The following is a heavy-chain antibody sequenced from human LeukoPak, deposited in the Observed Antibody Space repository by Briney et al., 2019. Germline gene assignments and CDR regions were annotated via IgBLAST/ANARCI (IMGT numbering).Heavy chain of an antibody. Sequence: SETLSLTCTVSGGSMNAYYWTWFRQPPGKGLEWIGYIYYSGSTNYNPSLKSRLTISVDTSNNQFSLKLSSVTAADTAVYYCAAIAGSSSFWGQGTLVTVSS. D-gene: IGHD6-6*01. V-gene: IGHV4-59*08. CDR1: GGSMNAYY. CDR3: AAIAGSSSF. J-gene: IGHJ4*02. CDR2: IYYSGST.